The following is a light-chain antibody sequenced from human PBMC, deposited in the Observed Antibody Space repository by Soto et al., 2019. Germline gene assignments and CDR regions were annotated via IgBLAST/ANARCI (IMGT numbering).Light chain of an antibody. CDR1: QSIGSW. CDR3: QQYNSYPGA. Sequence: IQMTQSPSTLSAIVGDRVTITCRASQSIGSWLAWYQQKPGKAPKLLIYDASSLESGVPSRFSGSGSGTEFTLTISSLQPDDFASYTCQQYNSYPGAFGQGTNVDI. V-gene: IGKV1-5*01. CDR2: DAS. J-gene: IGKJ1*01.